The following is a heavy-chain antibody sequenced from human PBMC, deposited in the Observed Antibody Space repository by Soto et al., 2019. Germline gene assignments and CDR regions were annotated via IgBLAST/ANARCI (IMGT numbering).Heavy chain of an antibody. CDR2: INAHSGGT. CDR1: GFSFTGYY. D-gene: IGHD6-6*01. V-gene: IGHV1-2*02. Sequence: ASVKVSCKASGFSFTGYYIHWLRQAPGQGLEWMGWINAHSGGTEYAQKFQGRVTLTRDTSIATAYLTLTSLTSDDTALYYFAKDLTRQLAYWLDPWGQGTQVTVSS. CDR3: AKDLTRQLAYWLDP. J-gene: IGHJ5*02.